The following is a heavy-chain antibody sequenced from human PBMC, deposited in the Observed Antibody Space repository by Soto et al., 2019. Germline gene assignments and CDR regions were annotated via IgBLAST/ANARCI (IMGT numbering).Heavy chain of an antibody. CDR1: C. Sequence: CVRCIRKKPRKGLEWMGIIYPGDSDTRYSPSFQGQVTISADKSISTAYLQWSSLKASDTAMYYCARYGSYGGNHPYYSFGIDIWAQGTTVTGSS. J-gene: IGHJ6*01. D-gene: IGHD1-26*01. CDR2: IYPGDSDT. V-gene: IGHV5-51*01. CDR3: ARYGSYGGNHPYYSFGIDI.